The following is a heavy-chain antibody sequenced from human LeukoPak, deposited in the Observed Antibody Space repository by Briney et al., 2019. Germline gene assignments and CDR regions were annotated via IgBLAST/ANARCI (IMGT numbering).Heavy chain of an antibody. V-gene: IGHV4-39*07. CDR3: ARSGKAFTLVAGLGDDY. CDR2: IYYSGST. CDR1: GGSISSSSYY. D-gene: IGHD3-3*02. J-gene: IGHJ4*02. Sequence: KSSETLSLTCTVSGGSISSSSYYWGWIRQPPGKGLEWIGSIYYSGSTYYNPSLKSRVTISVDTSKNQFSLKLSSVTAADTAVYYCARSGKAFTLVAGLGDDYWGQGTLVTVSS.